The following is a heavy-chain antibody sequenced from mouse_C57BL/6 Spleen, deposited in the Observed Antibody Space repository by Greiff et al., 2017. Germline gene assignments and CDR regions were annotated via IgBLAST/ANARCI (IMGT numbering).Heavy chain of an antibody. CDR2: IDPENGDT. CDR3: ARYGSLYWYFDV. CDR1: GFNIKDDY. V-gene: IGHV14-4*01. D-gene: IGHD1-1*01. Sequence: EVQRVESGAELVRPGASVKLSCTASGFNIKDDYMHWVKQRPEQGLEWIGWIDPENGDTEYASKFQGKATITADTSSNTAYLQLSSLTSEDTAVYYCARYGSLYWYFDVWGTGTTVTVSS. J-gene: IGHJ1*03.